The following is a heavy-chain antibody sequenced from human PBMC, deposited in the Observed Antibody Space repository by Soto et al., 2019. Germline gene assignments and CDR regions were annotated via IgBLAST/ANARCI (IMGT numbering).Heavy chain of an antibody. J-gene: IGHJ5*02. Sequence: GGSLRLSCAASGFTFSSYGMHWVRQAPGKGLEWVAVIWYDGSNKYYADSVKGRFTISRDNSKNTLYLQMNSLGAEDTAVYYCARETRLSLQGENWFDPWGQGTLVTVSS. CDR1: GFTFSSYG. D-gene: IGHD3-16*02. CDR2: IWYDGSNK. V-gene: IGHV3-33*01. CDR3: ARETRLSLQGENWFDP.